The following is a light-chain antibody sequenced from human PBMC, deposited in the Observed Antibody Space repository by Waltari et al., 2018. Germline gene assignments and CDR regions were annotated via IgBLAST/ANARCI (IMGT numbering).Light chain of an antibody. V-gene: IGKV3-15*01. CDR2: AAS. J-gene: IGKJ3*01. CDR1: QRVNTN. CDR3: QQYNRWPPT. Sequence: VVTQSPATLSVSPGKTVTLSCRASQRVNTNLAWYQQKPGQAPRLLIFAASTRAPGIPSRFGGSGSGTEFTLTITSLQSEDSAIYFCQQYNRWPPTFGPGTKVDIK.